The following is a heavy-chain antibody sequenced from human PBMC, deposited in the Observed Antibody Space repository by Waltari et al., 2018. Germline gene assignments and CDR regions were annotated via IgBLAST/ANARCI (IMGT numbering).Heavy chain of an antibody. J-gene: IGHJ4*02. CDR3: AIGGVETSWYWRY. Sequence: EVQVVESGGGLVQPGGSLRLSCAASGFTFSSSWRTWVRQAQGKGLGCVDNIKTDGSETYYVDSVKGRFTISRDNTKNSLYLQMSSLRAEDTAVYYCAIGGVETSWYWRYWGQGTLVTVPS. CDR1: GFTFSSSW. V-gene: IGHV3-7*01. CDR2: IKTDGSET. D-gene: IGHD6-13*01.